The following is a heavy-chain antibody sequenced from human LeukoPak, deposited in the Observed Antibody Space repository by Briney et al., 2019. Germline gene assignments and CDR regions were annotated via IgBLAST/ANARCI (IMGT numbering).Heavy chain of an antibody. J-gene: IGHJ4*02. CDR2: IKGDGSDK. V-gene: IGHV3-7*01. CDR3: SRPFGSGTYYQFDL. CDR1: GFAFSSYW. D-gene: IGHD3-10*01. Sequence: PGGSLRLSCAASGFAFSSYWMSWVRQAPGKGLEWGANIKGDGSDKYYLDSLKGRFTVSRDNAKNSLYLQVNSLRADDTAVYYCSRPFGSGTYYQFDLWGQGTLVTVSS.